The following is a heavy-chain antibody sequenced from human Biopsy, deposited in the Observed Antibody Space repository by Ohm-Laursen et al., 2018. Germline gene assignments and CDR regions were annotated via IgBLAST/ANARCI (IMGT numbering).Heavy chain of an antibody. CDR3: ARDER. J-gene: IGHJ4*02. CDR1: GFMFSASW. D-gene: IGHD5-24*01. CDR2: INPDGSVK. V-gene: IGHV3-7*01. Sequence: SLRLSCSAPGFMFSASWMSWVRRAPGKGLEWVANINPDGSVKYFADSVKGRFTISRDNAENSMYLQMSSLTVDDTAVYYCARDERWGQGTLVTVSS.